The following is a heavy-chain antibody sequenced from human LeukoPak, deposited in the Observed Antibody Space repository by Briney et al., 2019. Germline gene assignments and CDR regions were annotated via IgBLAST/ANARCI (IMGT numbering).Heavy chain of an antibody. CDR1: GFTVSDYS. J-gene: IGHJ4*02. Sequence: GGSLRLSCAASGFTVSDYSISWIRQSPGKGPEWISYVMSGRGSTNYADSVKGRFTISRDNAKNSVALQLDGLRADDTAVYFCTRERRGSYYAFESWGQGTLVTVSS. CDR2: VMSGRGST. D-gene: IGHD3-10*01. CDR3: TRERRGSYYAFES. V-gene: IGHV3-11*05.